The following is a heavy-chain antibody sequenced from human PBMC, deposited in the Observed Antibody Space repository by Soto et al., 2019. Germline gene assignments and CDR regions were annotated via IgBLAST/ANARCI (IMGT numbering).Heavy chain of an antibody. J-gene: IGHJ3*02. CDR3: ARGAYSSGWYYAFDI. CDR1: GFTFGSYD. Sequence: GGSLRLSCAASGFTFGSYDMHWVRQATGKGLEWVSAIGTAGDTYYPGSVKGRFTISRENAKNSLYLQMNSLRAGDTAVYYCARGAYSSGWYYAFDIWGQGTMVTVSS. D-gene: IGHD6-19*01. V-gene: IGHV3-13*01. CDR2: IGTAGDT.